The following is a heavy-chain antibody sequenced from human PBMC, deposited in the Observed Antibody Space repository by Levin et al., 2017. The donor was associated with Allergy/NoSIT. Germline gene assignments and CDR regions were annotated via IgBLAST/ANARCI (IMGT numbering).Heavy chain of an antibody. CDR1: GFTLSTYW. D-gene: IGHD2-15*01. J-gene: IGHJ1*01. Sequence: GGSLRLSCATSGFTLSTYWMNWVRQAPGQRPEWVANINQDGSETFYMGSVKGRFTISRDNARNSLHLQMNRLRAEDTAIYYCTRDEGYSHHWGQGTLVTVST. CDR3: TRDEGYSHH. V-gene: IGHV3-7*04. CDR2: INQDGSET.